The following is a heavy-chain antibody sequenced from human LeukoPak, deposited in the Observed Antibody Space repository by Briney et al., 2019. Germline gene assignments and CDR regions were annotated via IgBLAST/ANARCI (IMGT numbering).Heavy chain of an antibody. V-gene: IGHV1-46*01. CDR3: ARDLRVVVPAAPYYYYYMDV. D-gene: IGHD2-2*01. CDR1: GYTFTSYY. Sequence: ASVKVSCKASGYTFTSYYMHWVRQAPGQGLEWMGIINPSGGSTSYAQKFQGRVTMTRDTSTSTVYMELSSLRSEDTAVYYCARDLRVVVPAAPYYYYYMDVWGKGTTVTVSS. CDR2: INPSGGST. J-gene: IGHJ6*03.